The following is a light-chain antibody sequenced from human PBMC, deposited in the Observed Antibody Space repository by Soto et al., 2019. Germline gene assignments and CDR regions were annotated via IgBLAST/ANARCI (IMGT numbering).Light chain of an antibody. CDR3: QQYNSYSPTT. CDR2: DAS. J-gene: IGKJ1*01. CDR1: QSISRW. V-gene: IGKV1-5*01. Sequence: DIQMTQSPSTLSASVGDRVTITCRASQSISRWLAWYQQKPGKAPNLLIYDASSLKSWVPSRFSGSASGTAFTLTISSLQPDDFATYYCQQYNSYSPTTFGQGTKVEIK.